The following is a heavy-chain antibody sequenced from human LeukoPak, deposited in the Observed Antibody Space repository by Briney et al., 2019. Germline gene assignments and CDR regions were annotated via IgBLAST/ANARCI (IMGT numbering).Heavy chain of an antibody. CDR2: IYSGSST. D-gene: IGHD2-2*02. J-gene: IGHJ6*03. CDR1: GFTVSSNY. V-gene: IGHV3-53*01. Sequence: GGSLRLSCAASGFTVSSNYMSCVRQAPGKGLEWDSAIYSGSSTYYAGSVNGRFTISRDNSKNTLYLQLNSLRAEDTAVYYCASDGLRDYCSSTSCYTNLYYYYMDVWGKGTTVTDSS. CDR3: ASDGLRDYCSSTSCYTNLYYYYMDV.